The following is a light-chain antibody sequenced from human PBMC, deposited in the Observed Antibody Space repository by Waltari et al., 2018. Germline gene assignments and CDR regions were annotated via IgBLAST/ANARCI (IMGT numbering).Light chain of an antibody. CDR1: QSITKY. Sequence: DIQRTQSPSSLSASVGDRVTITCRTSQSITKYLNWYSQKPGKAPNLLIYGASSLQSGVPSRFSGSGSGTDFTLTISNVQPEDFATYYCQQTYTTPRTFGQGTKVEVK. V-gene: IGKV1-39*01. CDR2: GAS. J-gene: IGKJ1*01. CDR3: QQTYTTPRT.